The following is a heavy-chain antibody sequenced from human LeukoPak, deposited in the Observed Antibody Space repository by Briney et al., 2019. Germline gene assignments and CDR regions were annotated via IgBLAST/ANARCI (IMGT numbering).Heavy chain of an antibody. Sequence: SETLSLTGAVYGGSFCGYYWSWIRQPQGKGLEWFGEINHSGSTNYNPPLKSRVTISVDTSTTQFSLKLSSVTAADTAVYYCATYDSSGYYRYFDYWGQGTLVTVSS. V-gene: IGHV4-34*01. J-gene: IGHJ4*02. CDR1: GGSFCGYY. CDR2: INHSGST. D-gene: IGHD3-22*01. CDR3: ATYDSSGYYRYFDY.